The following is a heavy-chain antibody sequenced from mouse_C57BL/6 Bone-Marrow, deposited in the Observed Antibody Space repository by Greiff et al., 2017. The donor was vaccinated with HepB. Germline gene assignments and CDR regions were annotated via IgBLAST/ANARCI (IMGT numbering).Heavy chain of an antibody. Sequence: EVQRVESGGGLVKPGGSLKLSCAASGFTFSDYGMHWVRQAPEKGLEWVAYISSGSSTIYYADTVKGRFTISRDNAKNTLFLQMTSLRSEDTAMYYCARNYYYGSSWYAYWGQGTLVTVSA. CDR1: GFTFSDYG. CDR3: ARNYYYGSSWYAY. V-gene: IGHV5-17*01. D-gene: IGHD1-1*01. J-gene: IGHJ3*01. CDR2: ISSGSSTI.